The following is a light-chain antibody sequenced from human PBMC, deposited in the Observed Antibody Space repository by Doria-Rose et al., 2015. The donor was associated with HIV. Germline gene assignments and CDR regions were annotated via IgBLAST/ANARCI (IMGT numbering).Light chain of an antibody. CDR2: DGS. Sequence: EIVMTQSPGTLSLSPGERATLSCRASQSFSSTYLAWYLQKPGQAPSLLIYDGSTRATGIPDRFSASGSGTDFTLTINRLEPEDFALYYCHQYGTSWTFGQGTKVEL. CDR3: HQYGTSWT. J-gene: IGKJ1*01. CDR1: QSFSSTY. V-gene: IGKV3-20*01.